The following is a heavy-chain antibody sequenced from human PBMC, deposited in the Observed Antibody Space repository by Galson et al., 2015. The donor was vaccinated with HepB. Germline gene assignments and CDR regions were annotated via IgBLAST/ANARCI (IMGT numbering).Heavy chain of an antibody. CDR2: ISAAGTRS. CDR3: AKADLVEATTLIYFIT. V-gene: IGHV3-23*01. CDR1: GFTFNRYG. D-gene: IGHD2/OR15-2a*01. J-gene: IGHJ4*02. Sequence: SLRLSCAASGFTFNRYGMSWVRQAPGKGLEWISDISAAGTRSFDADSVKGRFTISRDNSRNSLYLQLNSLRDDDTALYYCAKADLVEATTLIYFITWGQGPVHT.